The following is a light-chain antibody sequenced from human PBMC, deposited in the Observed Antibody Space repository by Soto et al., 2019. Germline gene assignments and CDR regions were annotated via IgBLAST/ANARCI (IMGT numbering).Light chain of an antibody. V-gene: IGKV3-11*01. CDR2: DAS. Sequence: EILFTQSPATLSLSPGERATLSCRASQSVSAYLAWYQQKPGQAPRLLIYDASNRATGVSPRFSGSGSGTDFTLTISSLEPEDFAVNSSKQSSNLPLYKFGQGTILQ. CDR3: KQSSNLPLYK. CDR1: QSVSAY. J-gene: IGKJ2*01.